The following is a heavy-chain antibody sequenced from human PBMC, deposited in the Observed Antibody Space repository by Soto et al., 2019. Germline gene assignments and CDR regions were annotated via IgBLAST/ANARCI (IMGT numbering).Heavy chain of an antibody. Sequence: TGGSLRLSCAASEFTFSSYAMSWVRQAPGKGLEWVSAISGSGGSTYYADSVKGRFTISRDNSKNTLYLQMNSLRAEDTAVYYCAKDLTLGYDFWSGYPHWFDPLGQGTLVTVSS. CDR1: EFTFSSYA. CDR2: ISGSGGST. V-gene: IGHV3-23*01. D-gene: IGHD3-3*01. J-gene: IGHJ5*02. CDR3: AKDLTLGYDFWSGYPHWFDP.